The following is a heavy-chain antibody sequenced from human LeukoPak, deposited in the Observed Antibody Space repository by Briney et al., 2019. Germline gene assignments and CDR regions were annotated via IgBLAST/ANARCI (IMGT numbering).Heavy chain of an antibody. Sequence: PGGSLRLSCVASGFTFEDYTMHWVRQAPGKTLEWVPLISWDGTTYYTDSVKGRFTISRDNSKNSLYLQMDTLRSEDTAFYYCVKDLSYESSGHVLEYWGQGTLVTVSS. D-gene: IGHD3-22*01. V-gene: IGHV3-43*01. CDR3: VKDLSYESSGHVLEY. CDR2: ISWDGTT. CDR1: GFTFEDYT. J-gene: IGHJ4*02.